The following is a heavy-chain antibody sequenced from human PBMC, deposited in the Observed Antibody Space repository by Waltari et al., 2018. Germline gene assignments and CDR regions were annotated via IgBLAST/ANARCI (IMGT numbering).Heavy chain of an antibody. J-gene: IGHJ5*02. Sequence: QVQLVQSGVEVKKPGASVKVSCRASGYSFSDFGISRVRQAPGQGLEWMGGISANNGHTNHARKCQGRLIMTKDTPTATVYMELSYLTSDDTAVYFCARERHRLMEVGYLMALDPWGQGTLVTVSS. CDR3: ARERHRLMEVGYLMALDP. D-gene: IGHD3-3*01. CDR2: ISANNGHT. CDR1: GYSFSDFG. V-gene: IGHV1-18*01.